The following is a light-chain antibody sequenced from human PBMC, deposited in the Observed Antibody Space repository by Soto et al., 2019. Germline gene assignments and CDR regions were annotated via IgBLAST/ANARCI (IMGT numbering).Light chain of an antibody. CDR1: QSLSGW. V-gene: IGKV1-5*03. CDR2: KAS. CDR3: QQYDTKSRT. J-gene: IGKJ1*01. Sequence: DIQMTQSPSSLSASVGDRVTITCRASQSLSGWLAWYQQKPGKAPKLLISKASNLESGVPSRFSGSGSGTEFTLTISSLHPDDFATYYCQQYDTKSRTFGQGTKVDIK.